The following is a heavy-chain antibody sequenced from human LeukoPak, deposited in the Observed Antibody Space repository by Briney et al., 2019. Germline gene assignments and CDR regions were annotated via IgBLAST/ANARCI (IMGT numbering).Heavy chain of an antibody. J-gene: IGHJ4*02. CDR1: GFTFSSYS. CDR2: ISSSSAYI. V-gene: IGHV3-21*01. Sequence: GGSLRLSCAASGFTFSSYSMNWVRQAPGKGLEWVSSISSSSAYIYYADSVKGRFTISRDNAKNSLYLQMNSLRVEDTAVYYWARPLDTYSSSSLNFDYWGQGTLVTVSS. D-gene: IGHD6-13*01. CDR3: ARPLDTYSSSSLNFDY.